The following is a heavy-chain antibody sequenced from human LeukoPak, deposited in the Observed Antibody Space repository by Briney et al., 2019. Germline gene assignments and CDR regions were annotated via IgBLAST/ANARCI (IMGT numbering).Heavy chain of an antibody. CDR3: ARGAIYDYGSSCYYYYFYY. CDR2: IYTSGST. CDR1: GGSISSGSYY. V-gene: IGHV4-61*02. J-gene: IGHJ4*02. Sequence: SETLSLTCTVSGGSISSGSYYWSWIRQPAGKGLELIGRIYTSGSTNYNPSLKSRVTISVDTSKNQFSLKLSSVTAADTAVYYCARGAIYDYGSSCYYYYFYYGGQGTLVTVSS. D-gene: IGHD3-22*01.